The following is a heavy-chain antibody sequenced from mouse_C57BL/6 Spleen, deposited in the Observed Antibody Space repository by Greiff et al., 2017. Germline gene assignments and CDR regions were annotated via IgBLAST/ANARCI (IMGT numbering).Heavy chain of an antibody. CDR3: ARRTYGGWFSY. J-gene: IGHJ3*01. Sequence: QVQLQQPGAELVKPGASVKLSCKASGYTFTSYWMQWVKQRPGQGLEWIGEIDPSDSYTNYNQKFKGKATLTVDTSSSTAYMPLSSLTSEDSAGYYCARRTYGGWFSYWGQGTLVTVSA. CDR1: GYTFTSYW. D-gene: IGHD1-1*01. CDR2: IDPSDSYT. V-gene: IGHV1-50*01.